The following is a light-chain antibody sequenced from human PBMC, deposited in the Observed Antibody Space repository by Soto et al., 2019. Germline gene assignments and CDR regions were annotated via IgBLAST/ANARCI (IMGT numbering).Light chain of an antibody. CDR3: QQDNDWPRT. V-gene: IGKV3-15*01. CDR1: QSVRNN. CDR2: GAS. Sequence: EIVMTQSPATLSVSPGERATLSCRASQSVRNNLAWYQQKPGQAPRLLIYGASTRATGIPARFSGSGSGTEFTLTISSLQSEDFAVYYCQQDNDWPRTFGQGTKVDIK. J-gene: IGKJ1*01.